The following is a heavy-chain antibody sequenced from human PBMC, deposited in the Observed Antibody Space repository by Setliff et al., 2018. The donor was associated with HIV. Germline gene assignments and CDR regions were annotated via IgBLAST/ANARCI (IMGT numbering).Heavy chain of an antibody. CDR1: GYNFGGYG. J-gene: IGHJ5*02. V-gene: IGHV1-18*01. CDR2: INTYNGNT. Sequence: ASVKVSCKASGYNFGGYGINWLRQAPGQGPEWMGWINTYNGNTKYGQKFQGSVTMTTDTSTSTVYMELRNLRSDDTAVYFCARGGPARVALLYWFDPWGQGTLVTVSS. CDR3: ARGGPARVALLYWFDP. D-gene: IGHD2-21*01.